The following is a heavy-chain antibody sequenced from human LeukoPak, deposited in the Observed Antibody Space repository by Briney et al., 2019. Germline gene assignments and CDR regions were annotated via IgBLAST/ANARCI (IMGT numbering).Heavy chain of an antibody. CDR3: VRSFGY. CDR2: IYPDDSDT. Sequence: GESLKISCKASGYNFTNYWIGWVRPMSGKGLEWMGFIYPDDSDTTYSPSFRGQVTISADRSSSTAYLLWSSLEAADTAIYYCVRSFGYWGQGTLVTVSS. D-gene: IGHD3-10*01. V-gene: IGHV5-51*01. J-gene: IGHJ4*02. CDR1: GYNFTNYW.